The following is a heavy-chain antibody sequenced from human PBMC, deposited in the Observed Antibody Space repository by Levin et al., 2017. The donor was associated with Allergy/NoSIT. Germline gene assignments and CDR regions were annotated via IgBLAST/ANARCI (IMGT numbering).Heavy chain of an antibody. CDR3: AKATRRYCSSGVCYPLEY. V-gene: IGHV3-23*01. Sequence: GGSLRLSCAASGFTFSAYAMTWVRQTPEKGLEYVSVITNTGNNAVYAESVRGRFTMSRDNSKNILYLQRDSLRVEDTAVYYCAKATRRYCSSGVCYPLEYWGQGTLVTVSS. D-gene: IGHD2-15*01. J-gene: IGHJ4*02. CDR1: GFTFSAYA. CDR2: ITNTGNNA.